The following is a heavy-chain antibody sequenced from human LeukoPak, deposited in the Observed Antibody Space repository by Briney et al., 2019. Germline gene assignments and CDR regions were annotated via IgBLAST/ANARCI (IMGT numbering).Heavy chain of an antibody. V-gene: IGHV3-33*01. CDR1: GFTFSSYG. J-gene: IGHJ4*02. CDR2: IWYDGSIQ. CDR3: ARAGYCSGGSCYGSDY. D-gene: IGHD2-15*01. Sequence: GGSLRLSCAASGFTFSSYGMHWVRQAPGKGLEWVAAIWYDGSIQYYADSVKGRFTISRDNSKNPLYLQMDSLRAEDTAVYYCARAGYCSGGSCYGSDYWGQGTLVSVSS.